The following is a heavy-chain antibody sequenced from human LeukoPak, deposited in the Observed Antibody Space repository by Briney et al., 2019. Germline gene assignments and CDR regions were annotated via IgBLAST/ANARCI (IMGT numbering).Heavy chain of an antibody. CDR3: ARKDGDY. CDR2: IYSSGST. J-gene: IGHJ4*02. Sequence: SGTLSLTCTVSGASISAFHWTWFRQPAGKGLEWIGLIYSSGSTLFNPSLKSRVAMSEDLTKNQLSLKLTSVTAADTAMYYCARKDGDYWGRGTLVTVSS. V-gene: IGHV4-4*07. CDR1: GASISAFH.